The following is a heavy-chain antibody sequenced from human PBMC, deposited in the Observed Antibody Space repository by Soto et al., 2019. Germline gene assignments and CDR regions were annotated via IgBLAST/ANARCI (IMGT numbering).Heavy chain of an antibody. V-gene: IGHV3-15*07. Sequence: GGSLRLSCAASGFTFSNAWMNWVRQAPGKGLEWVGRIKSKTDGGTTDYAAPVKGRFTISRDDSKNTLYLQMNSLKTEDTAVYYCTTDLQLPDYYDSSGYYYDGRGGWGQGTLVTVSS. J-gene: IGHJ4*02. CDR3: TTDLQLPDYYDSSGYYYDGRGG. CDR1: GFTFSNAW. CDR2: IKSKTDGGTT. D-gene: IGHD3-22*01.